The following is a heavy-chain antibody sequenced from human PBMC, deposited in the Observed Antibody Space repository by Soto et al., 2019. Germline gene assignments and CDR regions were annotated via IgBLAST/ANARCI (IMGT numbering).Heavy chain of an antibody. CDR1: GSSISTYY. CDR3: ARDSPPIGY. V-gene: IGHV4-4*07. Sequence: PSETLSLTCSVSGSSISTYYWSWVRQPAGKGLEWIGRISARGGTAYNPSLKGRVTMSVDTSKNQFSLKLNSVTAADTAVYYCARDSPPIGYWGQGILVTVYS. J-gene: IGHJ4*02. CDR2: ISARGGT.